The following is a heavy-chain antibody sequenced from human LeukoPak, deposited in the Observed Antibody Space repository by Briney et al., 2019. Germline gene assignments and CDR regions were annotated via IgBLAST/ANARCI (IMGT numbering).Heavy chain of an antibody. J-gene: IGHJ6*03. Sequence: GESLRLSCAASGFTLSSYWMGWVRQAPGKGREGVAKIKQDGSEKYYVDSVGGRFAVSRDNAKDSLYLQMNSLRAEDTAVYHCARVIAARPARRTYYYMDVWGKGTPVTVSS. V-gene: IGHV3-7*01. CDR1: GFTLSSYW. CDR3: ARVIAARPARRTYYYMDV. CDR2: IKQDGSEK. D-gene: IGHD6-6*01.